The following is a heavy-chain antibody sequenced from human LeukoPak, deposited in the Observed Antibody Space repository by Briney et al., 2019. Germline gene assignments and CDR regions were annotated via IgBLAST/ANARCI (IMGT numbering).Heavy chain of an antibody. CDR3: ARKRYFNNTICDKPFDY. V-gene: IGHV1-2*02. J-gene: IGHJ4*02. CDR1: GYTFTGYY. Sequence: ASVKVSCKASGYTFTGYYMHWVRQAPGQGLEWMGWINPNSGGTNYAQKFQGRVTMTRDTSISTAYMELSRRRPDDTAVYYCARKRYFNNTICDKPFDYWGQGTLVTVSS. D-gene: IGHD2-2*01. CDR2: INPNSGGT.